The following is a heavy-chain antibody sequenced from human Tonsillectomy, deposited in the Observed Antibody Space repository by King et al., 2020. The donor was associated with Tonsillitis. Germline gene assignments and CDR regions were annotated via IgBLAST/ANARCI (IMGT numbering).Heavy chain of an antibody. V-gene: IGHV4-59*13. J-gene: IGHJ5*02. CDR2: IYYRGST. Sequence: QLQESGPGLVKPSETLSLTCTVSGGSISDYYRNWIRQPPGKGLEWICHIYYRGSTNYNPSLESRVTILVDTSKNQFSLKLSSVTAADTAVYFCARDGAPHSAYYHWFDPGGQGTLVTVSS. D-gene: IGHD2/OR15-2a*01. CDR1: GGSISDYY. CDR3: ARDGAPHSAYYHWFDP.